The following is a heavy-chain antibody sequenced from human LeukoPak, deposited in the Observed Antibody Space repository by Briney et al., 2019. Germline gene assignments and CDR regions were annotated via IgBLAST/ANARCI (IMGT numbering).Heavy chain of an antibody. CDR2: IYSGDNT. CDR1: GXTVSRYY. Sequence: GGSLRLSCAVSGXTVSRYYMSWVRQAPGKGLEWVSIIYSGDNTYYADSVKGRFTISRDNAKNSLYLQMNSLRAEDTAVYYCARQVAKAGTGFDYWGQGTLVTVSS. V-gene: IGHV3-66*04. J-gene: IGHJ4*02. CDR3: ARQVAKAGTGFDY. D-gene: IGHD6-13*01.